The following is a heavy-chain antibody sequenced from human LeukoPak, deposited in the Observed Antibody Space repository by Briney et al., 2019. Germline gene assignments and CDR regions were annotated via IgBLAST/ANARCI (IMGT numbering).Heavy chain of an antibody. Sequence: PSETLSLTCTVSGGSISSYCWSWVRQPPGKGLEWIGYIYPSGSTDYNPSLRSRVTMSVDTFKSQLSMELRYLTAADTAMYYCATSYDSKTAPYDVWGQGILVTVSS. V-gene: IGHV4-4*09. CDR1: GGSISSYC. D-gene: IGHD3-3*01. J-gene: IGHJ4*02. CDR2: IYPSGST. CDR3: ATSYDSKTAPYDV.